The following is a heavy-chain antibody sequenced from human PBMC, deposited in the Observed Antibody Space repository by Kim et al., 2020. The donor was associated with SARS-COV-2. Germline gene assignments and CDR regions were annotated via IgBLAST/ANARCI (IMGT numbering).Heavy chain of an antibody. CDR1: GYTLTELS. CDR2: FDPEDGET. D-gene: IGHD2-15*01. CDR3: ATSPATRRGHWFDP. V-gene: IGHV1-24*01. J-gene: IGHJ5*02. Sequence: ASVKVSCKVSGYTLTELSMHWVRQAPGKGLEWMGGFDPEDGETIYAQKFQGRVTMTEDTSTDTAYMELSSLRSEDTALYYCATSPATRRGHWFDPWGQGTLVTLS.